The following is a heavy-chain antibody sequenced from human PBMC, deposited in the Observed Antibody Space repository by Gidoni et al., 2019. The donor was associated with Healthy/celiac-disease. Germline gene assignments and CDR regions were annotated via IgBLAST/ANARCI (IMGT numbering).Heavy chain of an antibody. D-gene: IGHD2-15*01. J-gene: IGHJ4*02. Sequence: EVQLVESGGGLVQPGGSLRLSCAASGFSFSSYAMSWVRQAPGKGLEWVSAISGSGGSTYYADSVKGRFTISRDNSKNTLYLQMNSLRAEDTAVYYCANRAFERYCSGGSCSPTYYFDYWGQGTLVTVSS. CDR1: GFSFSSYA. CDR2: ISGSGGST. V-gene: IGHV3-23*04. CDR3: ANRAFERYCSGGSCSPTYYFDY.